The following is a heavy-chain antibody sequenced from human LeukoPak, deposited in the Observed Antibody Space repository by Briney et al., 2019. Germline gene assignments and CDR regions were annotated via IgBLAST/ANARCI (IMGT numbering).Heavy chain of an antibody. D-gene: IGHD3-16*01. CDR3: AKASWVSGADAVW. Sequence: GGSLRLSCAAAGFSFSNYWMTWVRQAPGQGPEFLANIKPTGSETYYVDPVKGRFTISRDNAKNLLFLQMNNLRVEDTAIYYCAKASWVSGADAVWWGQGTLVTVSS. J-gene: IGHJ4*02. CDR1: GFSFSNYW. V-gene: IGHV3-7*03. CDR2: IKPTGSET.